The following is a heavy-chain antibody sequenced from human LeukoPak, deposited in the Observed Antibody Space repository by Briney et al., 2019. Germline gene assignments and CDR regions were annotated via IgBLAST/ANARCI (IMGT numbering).Heavy chain of an antibody. J-gene: IGHJ4*02. Sequence: PSETLSLTCTVSGYSISSGYYWGWIRQPPGKGLEWIGSIYHSGSTYYNPSFKSRVTISVDTSKNQFSLKLSSVTAADTAVYYCARRQYSSSWYLDYWGQGTLVTVSS. CDR1: GYSISSGYY. CDR3: ARRQYSSSWYLDY. V-gene: IGHV4-38-2*02. CDR2: IYHSGST. D-gene: IGHD6-13*01.